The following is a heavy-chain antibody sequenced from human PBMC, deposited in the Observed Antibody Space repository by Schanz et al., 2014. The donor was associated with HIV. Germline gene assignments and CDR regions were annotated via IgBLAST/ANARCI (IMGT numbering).Heavy chain of an antibody. D-gene: IGHD3-22*01. CDR2: IIPVSGTA. CDR3: ARERYYRSGYFDLHYYYGIDV. Sequence: QVPLVQSGAEVKKPGSSVNVSCKTSGGTFSNYAISWVRQAPGQGLEWMGRIIPVSGTASYAQMFQGRVKISADKSTSTAYMELSSLRSEDTAMYYCARERYYRSGYFDLHYYYGIDVWGQGTTVTVSS. CDR1: GGTFSNYA. J-gene: IGHJ6*02. V-gene: IGHV1-69*06.